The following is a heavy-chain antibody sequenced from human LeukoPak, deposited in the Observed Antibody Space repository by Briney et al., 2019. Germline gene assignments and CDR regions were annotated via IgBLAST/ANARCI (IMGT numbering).Heavy chain of an antibody. CDR3: ARGNYYDSSGLDWFDP. J-gene: IGHJ5*02. D-gene: IGHD3-22*01. V-gene: IGHV4-30-2*01. CDR1: GGSIRSGGYS. Sequence: SQTLSLTCAVSGGSIRSGGYSWSWIRQPPGKGLEWIGYIYHSGSTYYNPSLKSRVTISVDRSKNQFSLKLSSVTAADTAVYYCARGNYYDSSGLDWFDPWGQGTLVTVSS. CDR2: IYHSGST.